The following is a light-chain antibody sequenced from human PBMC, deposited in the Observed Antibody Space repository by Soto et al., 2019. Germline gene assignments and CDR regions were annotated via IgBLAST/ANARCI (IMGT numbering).Light chain of an antibody. V-gene: IGKV1-5*03. CDR3: QQYGSYSPWT. Sequence: DIPMTQSPSTLSASVGDRVTITCRASQSIGSWLAWYQQKPGKAPKLLIYKASSLESGVPSRFSGSGSGTECTLTIISRQPDDFASYYCQQYGSYSPWTFGQGTKVEIK. J-gene: IGKJ1*01. CDR2: KAS. CDR1: QSIGSW.